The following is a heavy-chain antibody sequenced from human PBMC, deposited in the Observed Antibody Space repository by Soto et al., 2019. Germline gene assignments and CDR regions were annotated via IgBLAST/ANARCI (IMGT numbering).Heavy chain of an antibody. Sequence: SETLSLTCTVSGASISGFYWSWIRKSAGKGLEWIGRIYATGTTDYNPSLKSRVMMSVDTSKKQFSLRLRSVTAADTAVYYCVRDGTKTLRDWFDPWGQGIAVTVSS. CDR3: VRDGTKTLRDWFDP. D-gene: IGHD1-1*01. CDR2: IYATGTT. V-gene: IGHV4-4*07. CDR1: GASISGFY. J-gene: IGHJ5*02.